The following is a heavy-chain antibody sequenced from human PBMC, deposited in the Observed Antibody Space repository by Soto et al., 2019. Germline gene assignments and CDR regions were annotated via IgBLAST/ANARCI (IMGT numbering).Heavy chain of an antibody. V-gene: IGHV1-69*13. CDR1: GCTFSSYA. D-gene: IGHD6-6*01. CDR3: ARGVGRIGIAARLRAFGWFDP. Sequence: SVKVSCKASGCTFSSYAISWVRQAPGQGLEWMGGIIPIFGTANYAQKFQGRVTITADESTSTAYMELSSLRSEDTAVYYCARGVGRIGIAARLRAFGWFDPWGQGTLVTVSS. J-gene: IGHJ5*02. CDR2: IIPIFGTA.